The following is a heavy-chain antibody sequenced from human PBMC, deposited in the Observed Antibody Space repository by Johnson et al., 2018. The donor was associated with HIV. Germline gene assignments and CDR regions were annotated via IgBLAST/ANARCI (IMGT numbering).Heavy chain of an antibody. V-gene: IGHV3-13*01. CDR1: GFTFSSYD. Sequence: EVQLVESGGGLVQPGGSLRLSCAASGFTFSSYDMHWVRQAPGKGLEWVSAFGTAGDTYYPGPVKGRFTISRETAKNSLYLQMNSLRAGDTAVYYCARRKVEVPNQWFDAFDIWGQGTMVTVSS. J-gene: IGHJ3*02. CDR3: ARRKVEVPNQWFDAFDI. CDR2: FGTAGDT. D-gene: IGHD3-10*01.